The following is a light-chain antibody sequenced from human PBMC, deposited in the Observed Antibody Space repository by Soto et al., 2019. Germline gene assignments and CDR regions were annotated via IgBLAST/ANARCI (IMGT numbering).Light chain of an antibody. CDR3: HQYGTSTWT. J-gene: IGKJ1*01. CDR2: GAS. V-gene: IGKV3-20*01. Sequence: ELVLTQSPGTLSLSPGERATLSCRASQSVTYSFLAWYQQKPGQAPRLLIYGASIRATGIPDRFSGSGSGTDFTLTISSLEPEDFAVYYCHQYGTSTWTFGQGTKVDIK. CDR1: QSVTYSF.